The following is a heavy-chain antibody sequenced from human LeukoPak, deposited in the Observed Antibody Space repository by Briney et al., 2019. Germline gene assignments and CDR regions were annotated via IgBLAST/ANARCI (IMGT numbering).Heavy chain of an antibody. D-gene: IGHD3-22*01. CDR1: GFTFSNAW. J-gene: IGHJ2*01. Sequence: GGSLRLSCAASGFTFSNAWMSWVRQAPGKGLEWVANIQEDGSEKYYVDSVKGRFTISRDNAKNSLYLQMNSLRAEDTAVYYCARDSTYFDSSGYYSPNWYFDLWGRGTLVTVSS. CDR2: IQEDGSEK. V-gene: IGHV3-7*01. CDR3: ARDSTYFDSSGYYSPNWYFDL.